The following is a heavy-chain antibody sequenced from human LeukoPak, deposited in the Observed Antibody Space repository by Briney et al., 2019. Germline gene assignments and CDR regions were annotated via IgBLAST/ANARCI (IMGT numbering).Heavy chain of an antibody. CDR1: GFTFSSYE. CDR3: AKDHGRDYYGSGRYDY. Sequence: PGGSLRLSCAASGFTFSSYEMNWVRQAPGKGLEWVSAISGSGGSTYYADSVKGRFTISRDNSKNTLYLQMNSLRAEDTAVYYCAKDHGRDYYGSGRYDYWGQGTLVTVSS. J-gene: IGHJ4*02. D-gene: IGHD3-10*01. V-gene: IGHV3-23*01. CDR2: ISGSGGST.